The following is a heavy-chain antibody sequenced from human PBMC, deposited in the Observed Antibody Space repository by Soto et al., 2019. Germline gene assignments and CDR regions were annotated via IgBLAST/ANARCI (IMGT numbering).Heavy chain of an antibody. D-gene: IGHD3-3*01. CDR2: ISADNGNT. CDR3: ARENYDFWSGYYPVFDY. CDR1: GYTFTNYA. V-gene: IGHV1-18*01. J-gene: IGHJ4*02. Sequence: ASVKVSCKASGYTFTNYAVHWVRQAPGQRLEWMGWISADNGNTNYAQKLQGRVTMTTDTSTSTAYMELRSLRSDDTAVYYCARENYDFWSGYYPVFDYWGQGTLVTVSS.